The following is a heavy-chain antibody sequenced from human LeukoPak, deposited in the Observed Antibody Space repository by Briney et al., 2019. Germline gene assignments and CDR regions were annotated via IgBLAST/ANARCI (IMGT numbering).Heavy chain of an antibody. CDR3: ARGGDSSSWYGWFDP. V-gene: IGHV1-2*02. D-gene: IGHD6-13*01. Sequence: GASVKVSCKASRYTFTSYYMHWVRQAPGLGLEWMGWINPNSGGTYYAQKFQGRVTMTRDTSISTAYMELSRLRSDDTAVYYCARGGDSSSWYGWFDPWGQGTLVTVSS. J-gene: IGHJ5*02. CDR2: INPNSGGT. CDR1: RYTFTSYY.